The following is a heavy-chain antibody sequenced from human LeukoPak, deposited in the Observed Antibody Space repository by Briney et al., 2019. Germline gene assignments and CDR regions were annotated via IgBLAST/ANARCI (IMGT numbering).Heavy chain of an antibody. V-gene: IGHV1-2*06. CDR3: ARDLEAPTIFGVVPANYYYYGMDV. Sequence: ASVKVSCKASGYTFTSYGISWVRQAPGQGLEWMGRINPNSGGTNYAQEFQGRVTMTRDTSISTAYMELSRLRSDDTAVYYCARDLEAPTIFGVVPANYYYYGMDVWGQGTTVTVSS. D-gene: IGHD3-3*01. CDR2: INPNSGGT. J-gene: IGHJ6*02. CDR1: GYTFTSYG.